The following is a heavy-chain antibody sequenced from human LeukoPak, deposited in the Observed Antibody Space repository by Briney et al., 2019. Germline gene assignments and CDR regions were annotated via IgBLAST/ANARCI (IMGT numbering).Heavy chain of an antibody. CDR2: ISNDGNNK. J-gene: IGHJ6*02. CDR3: AKRVHYGMDV. V-gene: IGHV3-30*18. CDR1: GFTFSSYG. Sequence: GRSLRLSCAASGFTFSSYGMHWVRQAPGQGLEWVALISNDGNNKYYADSVKGRFTISRDNSKNTLYLQMNSLRAEDTAVYFCAKRVHYGMDVWGQGTTVTVSS.